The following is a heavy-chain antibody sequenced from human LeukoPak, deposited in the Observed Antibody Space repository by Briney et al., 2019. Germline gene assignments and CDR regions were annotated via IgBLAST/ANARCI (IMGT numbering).Heavy chain of an antibody. CDR2: ISWNSGSI. CDR1: GFTFDDYA. D-gene: IGHD3-22*01. Sequence: PGGSLRLSCAASGFTFDDYAMHWVRQAPGKGLEWVSGISWNSGSIGYADSVKGRFTISRDNAKNSLYLQMNSLRAEDTALYYCAKSGSRGDSSEKVEDYFDYWGQGTLATVSS. CDR3: AKSGSRGDSSEKVEDYFDY. V-gene: IGHV3-9*01. J-gene: IGHJ4*02.